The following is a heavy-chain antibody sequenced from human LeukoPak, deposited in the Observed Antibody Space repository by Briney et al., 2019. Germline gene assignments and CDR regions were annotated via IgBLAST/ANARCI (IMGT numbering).Heavy chain of an antibody. CDR1: GFTFDDYA. V-gene: IGHV3-9*01. Sequence: GGSLRLSCAASGFTFDDYAMHWVRQAPGKGLEWVSGISWNGGSIGYADSVKGRFTISRDNAKNSLYLQMNSLRAEDTALYYCARGIAAAALQPFDYWGQGTLVTVSS. CDR2: ISWNGGSI. J-gene: IGHJ4*02. CDR3: ARGIAAAALQPFDY. D-gene: IGHD6-13*01.